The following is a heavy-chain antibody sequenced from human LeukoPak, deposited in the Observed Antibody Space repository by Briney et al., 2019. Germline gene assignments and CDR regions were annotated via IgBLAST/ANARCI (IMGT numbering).Heavy chain of an antibody. CDR3: ARSGSYYLFYYYYYMDV. V-gene: IGHV4-34*01. J-gene: IGHJ6*03. Sequence: SETLSLTCAVYGGSFSGYYWSWIRQPPGKGLEWIGEINHSGSTNYNPSLKSRVTISVDTSKNQFSLKLSSVTAADTAVYYCARSGSYYLFYYYYYMDVWGKGTTVTVSS. CDR1: GGSFSGYY. D-gene: IGHD1-26*01. CDR2: INHSGST.